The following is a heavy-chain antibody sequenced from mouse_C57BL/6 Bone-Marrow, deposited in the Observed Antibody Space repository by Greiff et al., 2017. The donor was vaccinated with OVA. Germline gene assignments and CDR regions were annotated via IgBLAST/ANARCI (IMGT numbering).Heavy chain of an antibody. Sequence: VQLQQSGPELVKPGASVKISCKASGYTFTDYYMNWVKQSHGKSLEWIGDINPNNGGTSYNQKFKGKATLTVDKSSSTAYMELRSLTSEDSAVYYCARGLRQSYWGQGTTLTVSS. CDR3: ARGLRQSY. D-gene: IGHD2-2*01. V-gene: IGHV1-26*01. CDR2: INPNNGGT. CDR1: GYTFTDYY. J-gene: IGHJ2*01.